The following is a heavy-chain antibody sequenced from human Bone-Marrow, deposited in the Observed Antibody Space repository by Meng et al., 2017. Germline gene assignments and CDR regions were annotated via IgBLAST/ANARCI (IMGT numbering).Heavy chain of an antibody. Sequence: ASVKVSCKASGGTFSSYAISWVRQATGQGLEWMGWMNPNSGNTGYAQKFQGRVTMTRSTSTSTAHMELSSLRSEDTAVYYCARVSRYDSSGYYLIPEDIWGQGTLVTVSS. CDR3: ARVSRYDSSGYYLIPEDI. D-gene: IGHD3-22*01. V-gene: IGHV1-8*02. CDR1: GGTFSSYA. CDR2: MNPNSGNT. J-gene: IGHJ4*02.